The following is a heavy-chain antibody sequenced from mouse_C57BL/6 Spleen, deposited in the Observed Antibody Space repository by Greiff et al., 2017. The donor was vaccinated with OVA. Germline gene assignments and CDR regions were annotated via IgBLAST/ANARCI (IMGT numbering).Heavy chain of an antibody. CDR2: FYPGSGSI. CDR1: GYTFTEYT. D-gene: IGHD1-1*01. J-gene: IGHJ1*03. V-gene: IGHV1-62-2*01. Sequence: VQLQQSGAELVKPGASVKLSCTASGYTFTEYTIHWVQQRSGQGLEWIGWFYPGSGSIKYNEKFKDKSTLTADTPYNTVYLELSRLTSEDPAVYYCARDEETSSLWYFDVWGTGTTVTVAS. CDR3: ARDEETSSLWYFDV.